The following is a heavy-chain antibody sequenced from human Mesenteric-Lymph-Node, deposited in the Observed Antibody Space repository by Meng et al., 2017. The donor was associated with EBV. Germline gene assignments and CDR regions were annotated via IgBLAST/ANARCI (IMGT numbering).Heavy chain of an antibody. V-gene: IGHV4-61*01. Sequence: QVQMKESGPGLVTPSETLSLTCNVSGDSVSSGNNYWSWIRQSPGRGLEWIGNIYFTGSTFYNPALKSRVTISGDTSKNQFSLKLTSVTAADTAVYYCAREGTTVTRWLDPWGPGTLVTVSS. J-gene: IGHJ5*02. CDR1: GDSVSSGNNY. D-gene: IGHD4-11*01. CDR2: IYFTGST. CDR3: AREGTTVTRWLDP.